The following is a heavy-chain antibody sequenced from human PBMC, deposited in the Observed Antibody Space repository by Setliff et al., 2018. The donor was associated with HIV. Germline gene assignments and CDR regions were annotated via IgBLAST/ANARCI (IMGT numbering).Heavy chain of an antibody. CDR2: IYYSGST. J-gene: IGHJ4*02. CDR3: GRQVPVPGVAVTPIDY. V-gene: IGHV4-39*01. D-gene: IGHD3-22*01. CDR1: GGSISSSSYY. Sequence: PSETLSLTCTVSGGSISSSSYYWGWIRQPPGKGLEWIGSIYYSGSTNYNPSLKSRLTISVDTSKNQFSLKLSSVTAADTAVYYCGRQVPVPGVAVTPIDYWGQGTLVTVSS.